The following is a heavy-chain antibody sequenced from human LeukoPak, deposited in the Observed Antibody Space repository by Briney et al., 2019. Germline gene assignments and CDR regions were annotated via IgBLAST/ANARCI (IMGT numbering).Heavy chain of an antibody. Sequence: SETLSLTCTVSGGSISSSSYYWGWIRQPPGKGLEWIGYIYYSGSTNYNPSLKSRVTISVDTSKNQFSLKLSSVTAADTAVYYCARARGSSSLNYWGQGTLVTVSS. V-gene: IGHV4-61*05. D-gene: IGHD6-13*01. CDR3: ARARGSSSLNY. CDR1: GGSISSSSYY. J-gene: IGHJ4*02. CDR2: IYYSGST.